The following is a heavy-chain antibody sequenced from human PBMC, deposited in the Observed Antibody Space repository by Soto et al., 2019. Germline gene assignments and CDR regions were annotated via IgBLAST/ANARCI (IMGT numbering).Heavy chain of an antibody. CDR1: GFTFSGSA. V-gene: IGHV3-73*01. D-gene: IGHD3-10*01. J-gene: IGHJ6*03. CDR2: IRSKANSYAT. CDR3: TRGISLSKLYYYYYYMDV. Sequence: GGSLRLSCAASGFTFSGSAMHWVRQASGKGLEWVGRIRSKANSYATAYAASVKGRFTISRDDSKNTAYLQMNSLKTEDTAVYYCTRGISLSKLYYYYYYMDVWGKGTTVTVSS.